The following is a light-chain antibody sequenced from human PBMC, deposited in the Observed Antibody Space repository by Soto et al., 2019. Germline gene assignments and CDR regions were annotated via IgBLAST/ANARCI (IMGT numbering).Light chain of an antibody. V-gene: IGKV1-33*01. J-gene: IGKJ1*01. Sequence: DIQMTQSPSSLSASVGDRVTITCQASQDISNYLNWYQQKPGKATKLLIYDASNLETGVPSRFSGSGSGTDFTFTISSLQPEDIATYYCQQYDNRPPWTFGQGTKVEIK. CDR3: QQYDNRPPWT. CDR2: DAS. CDR1: QDISNY.